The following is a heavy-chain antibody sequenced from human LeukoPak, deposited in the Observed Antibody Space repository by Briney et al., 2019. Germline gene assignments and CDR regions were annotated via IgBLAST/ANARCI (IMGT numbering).Heavy chain of an antibody. D-gene: IGHD3-16*01. Sequence: ASVKVSCKASGYTFTSYGISWVRQAPGQGLEWMGWITTHSSKTNYAQKFQGRVTMTTDTSTSTAYMELKSLTSDDTAVYYCARDLSQFGYWFDPWGQGTLVTVSS. CDR3: ARDLSQFGYWFDP. V-gene: IGHV1-18*01. CDR2: ITTHSSKT. J-gene: IGHJ5*02. CDR1: GYTFTSYG.